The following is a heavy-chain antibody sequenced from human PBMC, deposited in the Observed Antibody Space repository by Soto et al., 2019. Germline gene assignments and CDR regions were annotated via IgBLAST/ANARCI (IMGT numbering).Heavy chain of an antibody. Sequence: PGGSLRLSCAASGFTFSDYYISWRCQAPGKGLEWVSYISSSSSYTNYADSVKGRFTISRDNAKNSLYLQMNSLRAEDTAVYYCARRRYCSSTSCYQNWFDPWGQGTLVTVSS. CDR2: ISSSSSYT. CDR3: ARRRYCSSTSCYQNWFDP. J-gene: IGHJ5*02. D-gene: IGHD2-2*01. V-gene: IGHV3-11*06. CDR1: GFTFSDYY.